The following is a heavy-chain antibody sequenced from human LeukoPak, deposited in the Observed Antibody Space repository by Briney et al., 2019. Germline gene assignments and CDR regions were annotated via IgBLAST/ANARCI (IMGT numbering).Heavy chain of an antibody. V-gene: IGHV3-48*03. Sequence: GGSLSLSCAASGFTFSIYEWNWVRQPPGKGLEWVSYISSSGSTIYYADSVKGRFTISRDNAKNSLYLQMNSLRAEDTAVYYCAELGITMIGGVWGKGTTVTISS. J-gene: IGHJ6*04. D-gene: IGHD3-10*02. CDR2: ISSSGSTI. CDR1: GFTFSIYE. CDR3: AELGITMIGGV.